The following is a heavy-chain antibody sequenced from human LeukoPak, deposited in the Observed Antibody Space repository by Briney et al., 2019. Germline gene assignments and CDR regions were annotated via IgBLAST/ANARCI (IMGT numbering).Heavy chain of an antibody. Sequence: SETLSLTCTVSGGSISSYYWSWIRQPPGKGLEWIGYIYYSGSTNYNPSLKTRVTISLDTSKNQFSLKLTSVTAADTAVYYCARDVSLGSSWYVGYWGQGTLVTVSP. CDR1: GGSISSYY. V-gene: IGHV4-59*12. CDR3: ARDVSLGSSWYVGY. D-gene: IGHD6-13*01. J-gene: IGHJ4*02. CDR2: IYYSGST.